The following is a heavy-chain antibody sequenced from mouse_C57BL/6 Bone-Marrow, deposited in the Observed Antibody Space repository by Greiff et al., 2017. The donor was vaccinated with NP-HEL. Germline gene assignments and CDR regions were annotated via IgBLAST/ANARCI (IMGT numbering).Heavy chain of an antibody. CDR3: APDGNYGVY. CDR2: IDPEAGDS. D-gene: IGHD2-1*01. V-gene: IGHV14-2*01. CDR1: GFNIKDYY. J-gene: IGHJ3*01. Sequence: LVESGAELVKPGASVKLSCTASGFNIKDYYMHWVKQRTEQGLEWIGRIDPEAGDSKYAPQFPGKATITADTSSHTAYLQLSGLTSEDSTVDYCAPDGNYGVYWGQGTLVTVSA.